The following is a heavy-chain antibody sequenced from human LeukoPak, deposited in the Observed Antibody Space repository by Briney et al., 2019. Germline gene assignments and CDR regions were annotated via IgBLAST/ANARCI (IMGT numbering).Heavy chain of an antibody. CDR2: ISAYNGNT. Sequence: ASVKVSCKASGYTFTGYFIHWVRQAPGQGLEWMGWISAYNGNTNYAQKLQGRVTMTTDTSTSTAYMELRSLRSDDTAVYYCARVTYYYDSSGYYPDAFDIWGQGTMVTVSS. D-gene: IGHD3-22*01. CDR3: ARVTYYYDSSGYYPDAFDI. V-gene: IGHV1-18*04. CDR1: GYTFTGYF. J-gene: IGHJ3*02.